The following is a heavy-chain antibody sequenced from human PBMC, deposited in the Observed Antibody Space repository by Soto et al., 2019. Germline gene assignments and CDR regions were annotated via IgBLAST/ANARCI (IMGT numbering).Heavy chain of an antibody. D-gene: IGHD2-15*01. CDR3: ARFPEGVVVAAGRFDP. Sequence: QVQLQESGPGLVKPSQTLSLTCTVSGGSISSGGYYWSWIRQHPGKGLEWIGYIYYSGSTYYNPSLKSRVTISVDTSKNEFSLKLSSVTAADTAVYYCARFPEGVVVAAGRFDPWGQGTLVTVSS. V-gene: IGHV4-31*03. CDR1: GGSISSGGYY. CDR2: IYYSGST. J-gene: IGHJ5*02.